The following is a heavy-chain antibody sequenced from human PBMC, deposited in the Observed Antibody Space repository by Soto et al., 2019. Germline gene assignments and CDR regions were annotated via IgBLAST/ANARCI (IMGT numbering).Heavy chain of an antibody. CDR1: GYSFTSYW. Sequence: GESLKISCKGSGYSFTSYWIGWVRQMPGKGLEWMGIIYPGDSDTRYSPSFQGQVTISADKSISTAYLQWSSLKASDTAMYYCARRGYCSSTSCYNWFDPWGQGTLVTVSS. CDR3: ARRGYCSSTSCYNWFDP. CDR2: IYPGDSDT. J-gene: IGHJ5*02. V-gene: IGHV5-51*01. D-gene: IGHD2-2*03.